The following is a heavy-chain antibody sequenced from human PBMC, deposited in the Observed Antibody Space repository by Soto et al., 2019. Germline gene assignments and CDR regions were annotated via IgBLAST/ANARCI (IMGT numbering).Heavy chain of an antibody. CDR3: AQIVREAAASPNLNY. V-gene: IGHV4-34*01. J-gene: IGHJ4*02. D-gene: IGHD6-25*01. CDR1: GGSFSGYD. CDR2: INYSGLT. Sequence: QVQLQQWGAGLLKPSETLSLTCAVYGGSFSGYDWSWIRQPPGKGLEWIGDINYSGLTNYNPSLTSRVTISVDTSRKRFSRNLSSVTTADTAVYYCAQIVREAAASPNLNYWGQGTLVTVSS.